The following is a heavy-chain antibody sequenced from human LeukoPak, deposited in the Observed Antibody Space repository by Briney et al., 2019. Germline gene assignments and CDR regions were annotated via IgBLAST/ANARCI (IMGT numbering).Heavy chain of an antibody. Sequence: TSETLSLTCAVYGGSFSGYYWSWIRQPPGKGLEWIGEINHSGSTNYNPSLKSRVTISVDTSKNQFSLKLSSVTAADTAVYYCARALRFLEWPYPHNWFDPWGQGTLVTVSS. CDR1: GGSFSGYY. V-gene: IGHV4-34*01. J-gene: IGHJ5*02. D-gene: IGHD3-3*01. CDR2: INHSGST. CDR3: ARALRFLEWPYPHNWFDP.